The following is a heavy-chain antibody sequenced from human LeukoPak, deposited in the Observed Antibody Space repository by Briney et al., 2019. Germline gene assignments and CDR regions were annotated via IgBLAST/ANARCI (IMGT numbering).Heavy chain of an antibody. J-gene: IGHJ6*02. CDR1: GYTFTSYG. D-gene: IGHD2-2*01. Sequence: GASVKVSCKASGYTFTSYGISWVRQAPGQGLEWMGWINIYNGNTKYADNFRGRVAMTTDTSTNTAYMELRNLRFDDTAVYYCAREVVIIPSAVLYYYYGMDVWGQGTSVTVSS. CDR3: AREVVIIPSAVLYYYYGMDV. V-gene: IGHV1-18*01. CDR2: INIYNGNT.